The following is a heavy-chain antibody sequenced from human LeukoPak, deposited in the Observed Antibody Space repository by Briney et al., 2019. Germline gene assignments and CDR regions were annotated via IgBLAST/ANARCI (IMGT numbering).Heavy chain of an antibody. D-gene: IGHD3-3*01. CDR2: ISSYNGNT. Sequence: ASVKVSCKAPGYTFSTYSVSWVRQAPGQGLEWMGWISSYNGNTHFAQKFQGRITMTTDTSTSTAYMELRSLRSDDTAVYYCARVYDFWSDYWYYMDVWGKGTTVTVSS. CDR1: GYTFSTYS. V-gene: IGHV1-18*01. J-gene: IGHJ6*03. CDR3: ARVYDFWSDYWYYMDV.